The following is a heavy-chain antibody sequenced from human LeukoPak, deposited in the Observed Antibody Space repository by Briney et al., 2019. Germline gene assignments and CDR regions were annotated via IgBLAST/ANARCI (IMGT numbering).Heavy chain of an antibody. D-gene: IGHD3-10*02. CDR2: ISSSGSTI. CDR1: GVPFSSDW. CDR3: AELGITVIGGV. J-gene: IGHJ6*04. Sequence: PGGSLRLSCAASGVPFSSDWMHWGRQAPGEGLEWGSYISSSGSTIYYADSVKVRFTISRDNAKNSLYLQMNSLRAEETAVYYCAELGITVIGGVWGKGSTVTIHS. V-gene: IGHV3-48*04.